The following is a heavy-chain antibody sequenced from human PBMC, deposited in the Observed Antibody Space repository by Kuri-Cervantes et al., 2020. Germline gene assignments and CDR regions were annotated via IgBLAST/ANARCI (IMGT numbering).Heavy chain of an antibody. J-gene: IGHJ4*02. V-gene: IGHV3-30*03. CDR1: GFTFSSYG. Sequence: GESLKISCAASGFTFSSYGMHWVRQAPGKGLEWVVVISYDGSNKYYADSVKGRFTISRDNSKNTLYLQMNSLRAEDTAVYYCALPYYDFWSGYYSKTDYWGQGTLVTVSS. CDR2: ISYDGSNK. D-gene: IGHD3-3*01. CDR3: ALPYYDFWSGYYSKTDY.